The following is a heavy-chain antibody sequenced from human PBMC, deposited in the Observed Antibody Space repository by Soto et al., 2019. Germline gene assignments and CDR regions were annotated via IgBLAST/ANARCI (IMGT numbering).Heavy chain of an antibody. CDR2: IYHSGST. V-gene: IGHV4-4*02. D-gene: IGHD3-10*01. J-gene: IGHJ5*02. Sequence: PSETLSLTCAVSGGSISSSNWWSWVRQPPGKGLEWIGEIYHSGSTNYNPSLESRVTISVDKSKNQFSLKLSSVTAADTAVYYCARDFVGGVINNWFDPWGQGTLVTVSS. CDR1: GGSISSSNW. CDR3: ARDFVGGVINNWFDP.